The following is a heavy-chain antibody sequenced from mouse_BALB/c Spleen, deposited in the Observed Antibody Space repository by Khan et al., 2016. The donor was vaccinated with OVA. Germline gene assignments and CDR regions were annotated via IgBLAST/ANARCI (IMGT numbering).Heavy chain of an antibody. J-gene: IGHJ1*01. Sequence: QIQLVQSGPELKKPGETVQISCKASGYTFTNYGMNWVKQAPGKALKWMGWINTYTGEPTYADDFKGRFAFSLEPSASTASLQINNLKNEDTATYFCARVGNYWYFDVWGAGTTVTVSS. V-gene: IGHV9-3-1*01. CDR1: GYTFTNYG. D-gene: IGHD2-1*01. CDR3: ARVGNYWYFDV. CDR2: INTYTGEP.